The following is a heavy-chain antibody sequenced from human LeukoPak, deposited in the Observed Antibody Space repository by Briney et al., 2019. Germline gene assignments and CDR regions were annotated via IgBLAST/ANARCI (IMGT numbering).Heavy chain of an antibody. CDR1: GYTFASYG. V-gene: IGHV1-18*01. D-gene: IGHD6-19*01. CDR3: ARVWGDSSGWNYRLDY. Sequence: GASVKVSCKAFGYTFASYGISWVRQAPGQGLEWMGWISSYNGNTNYAQRLQGRVTMTTDTSTSTAYMELRSLRPDDTAVYYCARVWGDSSGWNYRLDYWGQGTLVTVSS. CDR2: ISSYNGNT. J-gene: IGHJ4*02.